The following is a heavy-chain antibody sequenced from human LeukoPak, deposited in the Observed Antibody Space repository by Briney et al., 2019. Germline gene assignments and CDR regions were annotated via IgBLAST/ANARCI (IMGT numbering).Heavy chain of an antibody. Sequence: GGALKISCKGAGCRFTDHWMGWGRQMPGKGLEGRGIIYPGDSDTRYTPSFQAQVTISADKSIRTAYLQWSSLKASDTAMYYCARLDYGGSEVVDYWGQGTLVTVSS. V-gene: IGHV5-51*01. CDR1: GCRFTDHW. CDR2: IYPGDSDT. CDR3: ARLDYGGSEVVDY. J-gene: IGHJ4*02. D-gene: IGHD4-23*01.